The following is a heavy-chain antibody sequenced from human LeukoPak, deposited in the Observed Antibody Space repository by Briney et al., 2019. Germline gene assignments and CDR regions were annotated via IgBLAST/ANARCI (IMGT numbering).Heavy chain of an antibody. CDR1: GFTFSNYW. CDR2: IKQDGSEK. D-gene: IGHD2-15*01. V-gene: IGHV3-7*04. Sequence: GGSLRLSCAASGFTFSNYWMSWVRQAPGKGLEWVANIKQDGSEKYSADSVKGRFTISRDNAKSSLYLQLNSLRAEDTAVYYCARDRGGRTGLDDWGQGTLVTVSS. J-gene: IGHJ4*02. CDR3: ARDRGGRTGLDD.